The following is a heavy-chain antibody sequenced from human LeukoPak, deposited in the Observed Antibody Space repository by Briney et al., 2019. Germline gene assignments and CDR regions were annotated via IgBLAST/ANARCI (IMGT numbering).Heavy chain of an antibody. D-gene: IGHD3-10*01. V-gene: IGHV1-18*01. J-gene: IGHJ6*03. Sequence: ASVKVSCKASGYTFTSYGISWVRQAPGQGLEWMGWISTYNGNTNYEHQGRVTMTTDTSTSTAYMELRSLRSDDTAVYYCAREGYGSGSYYTPDNYYYMDVWAKGPRSPSP. CDR3: AREGYGSGSYYTPDNYYYMDV. CDR1: GYTFTSYG. CDR2: ISTYNGNT.